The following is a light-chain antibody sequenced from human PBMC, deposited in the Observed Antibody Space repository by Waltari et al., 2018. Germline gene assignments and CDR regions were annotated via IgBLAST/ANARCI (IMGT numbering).Light chain of an antibody. V-gene: IGLV2-11*01. CDR3: CSFSGTYYV. CDR1: SSDVGSYNY. CDR2: DVT. Sequence: QSALTQPRSVSGTPGQSVTISCTGTSSDVGSYNYVSWYQQHPGKAPKLMIYDVTKRPSGVPDRFSGSKSGTTASLTISGLQAEDEADYHCCSFSGTYYVFGTGTEVTVL. J-gene: IGLJ1*01.